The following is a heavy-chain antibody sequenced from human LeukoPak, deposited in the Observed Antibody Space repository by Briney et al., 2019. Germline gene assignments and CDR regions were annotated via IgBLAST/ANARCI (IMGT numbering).Heavy chain of an antibody. V-gene: IGHV2-5*01. CDR3: AHRARTTLDY. Sequence: SGPTLVKPTHTLTLTCTFSGFSLSTSRVGVGWIRQPPEKALKWLSISYWYDDKRYNPSLNSKRTTTKGTSNNQVVITMTNMDPVDKATYYCAHRARTTLDYWGQGTLVTVSS. J-gene: IGHJ4*02. CDR1: GFSLSTSRVG. CDR2: SYWYDDK. D-gene: IGHD2-15*01.